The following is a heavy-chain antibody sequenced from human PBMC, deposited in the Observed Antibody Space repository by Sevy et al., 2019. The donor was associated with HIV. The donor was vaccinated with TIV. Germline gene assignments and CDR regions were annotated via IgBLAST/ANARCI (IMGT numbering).Heavy chain of an antibody. CDR3: AREGGYCSGGSCWGAFDN. Sequence: GGSLRLSCAASGFTFSSYGMHWVRQAPGKGLEWVAVIWYDGSNKYYADSVKGRFTISRDNSKNTLYLQMNSLRAKHTAVYYGAREGGYCSGGSCWGAFDNWGQGTMVTVSS. V-gene: IGHV3-33*01. CDR2: IWYDGSNK. CDR1: GFTFSSYG. J-gene: IGHJ3*02. D-gene: IGHD2-15*01.